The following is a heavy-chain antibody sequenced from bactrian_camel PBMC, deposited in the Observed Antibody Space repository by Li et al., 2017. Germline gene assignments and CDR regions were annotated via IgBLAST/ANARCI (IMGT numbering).Heavy chain of an antibody. V-gene: IGHV3S26*01. CDR1: GYTYSKYC. D-gene: IGHD3*01. CDR2: IKSYYGTA. Sequence: VQLVESGGGSVQAGGSLRLSCAASGYTYSKYCMGWFHQPPGKEREMVAYIKSYYGTATYADSVKGRFTISIDNGKNTAYLQMNNLKPDDTAVYYCVAELSDYCDRGFRYWGQGTQV. J-gene: IGHJ6*01. CDR3: VAELSDYCDRGFRY.